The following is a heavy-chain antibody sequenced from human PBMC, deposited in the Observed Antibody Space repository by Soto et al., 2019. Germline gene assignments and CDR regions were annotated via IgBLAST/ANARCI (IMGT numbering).Heavy chain of an antibody. Sequence: PSETLSLTCTVSGGSISSYYWSWIRQPPGKGLEWIGYIYYSGSTNYNPSLKSRVTISVDTSKNQFSLKLSSVTAADTAVYYCARDNGRAYYDILTGYWDYYYYGMDVWGQGTTVTVSS. J-gene: IGHJ6*02. CDR1: GGSISSYY. V-gene: IGHV4-59*01. CDR3: ARDNGRAYYDILTGYWDYYYYGMDV. D-gene: IGHD3-9*01. CDR2: IYYSGST.